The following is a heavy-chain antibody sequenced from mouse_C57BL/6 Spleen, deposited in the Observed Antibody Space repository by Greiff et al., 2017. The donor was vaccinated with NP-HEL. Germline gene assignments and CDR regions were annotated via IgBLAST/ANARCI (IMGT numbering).Heavy chain of an antibody. J-gene: IGHJ2*01. CDR3: ARRDYDENYFDY. CDR1: GYTFTDYN. V-gene: IGHV1-22*01. CDR2: INPNNGGT. Sequence: VQLQQSGPELVKPGASVKMSCKASGYTFTDYNMHWVKQSHGKSLEWIGYINPNNGGTSYNQKFKGKATLTVTKSSSTAYMELRSLTSEDSAVYYCARRDYDENYFDYWGQGTTLTVSS. D-gene: IGHD2-4*01.